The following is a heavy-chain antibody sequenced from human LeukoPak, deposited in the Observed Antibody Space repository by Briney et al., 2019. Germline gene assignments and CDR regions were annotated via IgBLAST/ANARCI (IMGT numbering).Heavy chain of an antibody. CDR3: ARSGIGYFDY. CDR2: IYYGGST. Sequence: PSETLSLTCTVSGGSISSYYWSWIRQPPGKGLEWIGYIYYGGSTNYNPSLKSRVTISVDTSKNQFSLKLSSVTAADTAVYYCARSGIGYFDYWGQGTLVTVSS. D-gene: IGHD2-15*01. J-gene: IGHJ4*02. V-gene: IGHV4-59*01. CDR1: GGSISSYY.